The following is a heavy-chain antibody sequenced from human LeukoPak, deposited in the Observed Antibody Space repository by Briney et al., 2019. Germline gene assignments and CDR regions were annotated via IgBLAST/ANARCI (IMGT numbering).Heavy chain of an antibody. D-gene: IGHD6-13*01. Sequence: ASVKVSCKASGYTFTDYYMHWVRQAPGQGLEWMGWINPNSGGTNYAQKFQGRVTMTRDTSISTAYMELSRLRSDDTAVYYCAREDDSSSWYYFDYWGQGTLVTVSS. J-gene: IGHJ4*02. CDR3: AREDDSSSWYYFDY. CDR2: INPNSGGT. CDR1: GYTFTDYY. V-gene: IGHV1-2*02.